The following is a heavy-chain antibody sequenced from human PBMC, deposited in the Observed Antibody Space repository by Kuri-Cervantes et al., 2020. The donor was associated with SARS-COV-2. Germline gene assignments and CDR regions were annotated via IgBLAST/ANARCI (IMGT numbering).Heavy chain of an antibody. CDR2: INHSGST. Sequence: SETLSLTCAVYGGSFSGYYWSWIRQPPGKGLEWIGEINHSGSTNYNPSLKSRVTISVDTSKNQFSLKLSSVTAADTAVYYCAINLGCSSTSCSKQLVYKEYYYYGMDVWGQGTTVTVSS. V-gene: IGHV4-34*01. J-gene: IGHJ6*02. CDR3: AINLGCSSTSCSKQLVYKEYYYYGMDV. D-gene: IGHD2-2*01. CDR1: GGSFSGYY.